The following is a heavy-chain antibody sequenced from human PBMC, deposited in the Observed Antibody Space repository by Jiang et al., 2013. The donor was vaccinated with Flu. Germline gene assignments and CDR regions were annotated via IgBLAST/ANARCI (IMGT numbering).Heavy chain of an antibody. CDR2: MHFGYSDS. D-gene: IGHD5-24*01. V-gene: IGHV5-51*01. Sequence: REGLEWMAIMHFGYSDSRYSQSFQGQVTLSADKSINTAYLQWSRLQASDTAMYYCALAIDGNFYFDYWGQGTQVTVSS. J-gene: IGHJ4*02. CDR3: ALAIDGNFYFDY.